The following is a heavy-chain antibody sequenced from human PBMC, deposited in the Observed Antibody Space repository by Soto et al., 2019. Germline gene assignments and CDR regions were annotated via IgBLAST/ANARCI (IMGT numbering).Heavy chain of an antibody. CDR3: ARDGAWRGLDV. CDR2: ISYSVSAY. D-gene: IGHD1-26*01. CDR1: GDSIISGAYS. J-gene: IGHJ6*02. V-gene: IGHV4-30-2*01. Sequence: SQTLSLTCTVSGDSIISGAYSCSWIRQAPGKGLEWIGYISYSVSAYYYNPSLKGRLTISIDRSNNQFSLKLTSVTAADTAVYYCARDGAWRGLDVWAPGTTVTVSS.